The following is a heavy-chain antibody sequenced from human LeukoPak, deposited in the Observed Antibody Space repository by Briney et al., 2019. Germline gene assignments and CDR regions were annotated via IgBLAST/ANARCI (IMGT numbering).Heavy chain of an antibody. J-gene: IGHJ6*03. V-gene: IGHV3-64*01. CDR2: ISSNGGST. D-gene: IGHD2-2*01. CDR3: AKVGVPAARGYYYYYMDV. Sequence: PGGSLRLSCAASGFTFSSYAMHWVCQAPGKGLEYVSAISSNGGSTYYANSVKGRFTISRDNSKNTLYLQMGSLRAEDMAVYYCAKVGVPAARGYYYYYMDVWGKGTTVTVSS. CDR1: GFTFSSYA.